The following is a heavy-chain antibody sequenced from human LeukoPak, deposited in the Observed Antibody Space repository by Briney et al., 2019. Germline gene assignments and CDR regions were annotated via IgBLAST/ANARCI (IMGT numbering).Heavy chain of an antibody. J-gene: IGHJ5*02. Sequence: SETLSLTCAVYGVSFSGYYWIWIRQPPGKGLEWIGEINHSGSTNYNPSLKSRVTISVDTSKNQFSLKLSSVTAADTAVYYCTSQTVARWFDRWGQGTLVTVSS. CDR2: INHSGST. D-gene: IGHD1-14*01. CDR1: GVSFSGYY. CDR3: TSQTVARWFDR. V-gene: IGHV4-34*01.